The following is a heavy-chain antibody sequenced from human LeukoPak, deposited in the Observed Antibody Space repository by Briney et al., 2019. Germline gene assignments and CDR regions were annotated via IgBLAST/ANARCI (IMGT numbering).Heavy chain of an antibody. J-gene: IGHJ4*02. CDR3: TSEDQGGFDY. V-gene: IGHV3-15*01. Sequence: AGGSLRLSCAASGFNNVWMSRVRQAPGKGLEWVGRIKSKTEDGTTDYAAPVKGRFTISRDDSKSTLYLQMNGLETEDTAVYYCTSEDQGGFDYWGQGTLVTVSS. CDR2: IKSKTEDGTT. D-gene: IGHD1-26*01. CDR1: GFNNVW.